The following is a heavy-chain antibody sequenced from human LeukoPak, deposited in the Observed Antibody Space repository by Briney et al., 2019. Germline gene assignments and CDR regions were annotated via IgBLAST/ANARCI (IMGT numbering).Heavy chain of an antibody. V-gene: IGHV1-69*13. CDR2: IIPIFGTA. CDR1: GGTFSSYA. D-gene: IGHD2-2*01. J-gene: IGHJ4*02. Sequence: SVKVSCKASGGTFSSYAISWVRQAPGQGLEWMGGIIPIFGTANYAQKFQGRVTITADESTSTAYMELSSLRSEDTAVYYCAAPGSSTRFTLGYWGQGTLVTVSS. CDR3: AAPGSSTRFTLGY.